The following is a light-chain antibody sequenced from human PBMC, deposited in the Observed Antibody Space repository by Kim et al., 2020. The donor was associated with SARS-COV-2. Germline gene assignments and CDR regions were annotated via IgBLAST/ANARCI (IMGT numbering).Light chain of an antibody. Sequence: GGTVARACASITGAVTSGHYPYWIQQKPGPAPRTLIYDTSNKHSWTPARFSGSLLGGKAALTLSGAQPEDEAEYYCLLSYSGARVVFGGGTQLTVL. CDR3: LLSYSGARVV. J-gene: IGLJ2*01. CDR2: DTS. V-gene: IGLV7-46*01. CDR1: TGAVTSGHY.